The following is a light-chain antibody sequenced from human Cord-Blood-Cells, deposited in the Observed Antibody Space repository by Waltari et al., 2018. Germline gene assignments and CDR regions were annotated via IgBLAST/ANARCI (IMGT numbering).Light chain of an antibody. CDR3: AAWDDSLSGRV. Sequence: QSVLTPPPSASGTPGQRFTIPCSGSSSTTGSHYVYCYQQLPGTAPKPLIYRNSQRPSGVPDRFSGSKSGTSASLAISGLRSEDEADYYCAAWDDSLSGRVFGGGTKLTVL. CDR2: RNS. CDR1: SSTTGSHY. V-gene: IGLV1-47*01. J-gene: IGLJ2*01.